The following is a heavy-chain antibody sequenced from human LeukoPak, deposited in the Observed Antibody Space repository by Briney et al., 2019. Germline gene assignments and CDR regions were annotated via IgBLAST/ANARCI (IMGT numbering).Heavy chain of an antibody. V-gene: IGHV3-15*01. CDR3: TTAARYSSSWFDS. J-gene: IGHJ5*01. CDR1: GFTFSDAW. D-gene: IGHD2-2*01. Sequence: GGSLRLSCAAPGFTFSDAWMSWVRQAPGKGLEWVGRIKSKTDGGTTDYDAPVKGRFTISRDDSKNTLYLQVNSLKTEDTGVYYCTTAARYSSSWFDSWGQGTLLTVSS. CDR2: IKSKTDGGTT.